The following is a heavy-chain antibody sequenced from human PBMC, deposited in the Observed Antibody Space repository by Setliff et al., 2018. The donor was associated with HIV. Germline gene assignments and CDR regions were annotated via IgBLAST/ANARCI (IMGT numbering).Heavy chain of an antibody. V-gene: IGHV4-39*07. J-gene: IGHJ4*02. CDR3: ARDLRGARWYFDY. D-gene: IGHD3-10*01. CDR1: GGSISSGGYY. CDR2: IYHSGST. Sequence: KPSETLSLTCTVSGGSISSGGYYWSWIRQPPGKGLEWIGNIYHSGSTFYNPSLKSRVTISVDKSRNQFSLKLSSVTAADTAVYYCARDLRGARWYFDYWSQGTLVTVSS.